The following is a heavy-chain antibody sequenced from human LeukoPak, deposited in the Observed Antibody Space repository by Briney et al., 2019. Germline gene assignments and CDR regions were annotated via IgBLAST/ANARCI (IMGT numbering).Heavy chain of an antibody. CDR1: GFTFSSHW. V-gene: IGHV3-74*01. Sequence: GGSLRLSCAASGFTFSSHWMHWVRHAPGKGLVWVSRIESDGSSTSYADSVRGRFTISRDNARNTLYLQMNSLSAEDTAVYYCAREHRGAGASVDSWGQGTLVTVSS. J-gene: IGHJ4*02. CDR3: AREHRGAGASVDS. D-gene: IGHD1-26*01. CDR2: IESDGSST.